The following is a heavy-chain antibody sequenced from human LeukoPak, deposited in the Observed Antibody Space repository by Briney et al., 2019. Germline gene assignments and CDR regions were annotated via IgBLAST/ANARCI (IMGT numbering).Heavy chain of an antibody. V-gene: IGHV4-34*01. CDR1: GGSFSGYY. D-gene: IGHD2-15*01. Sequence: SETLSLTXAVYGGSFSGYYWSWIRQPPGKGLEWIGEINHSGSTNYNPSLKSRVTISVDTSKNQFSLKLSSVTAADTAVYYCARDKRGGSPYYFDYWGQGTLVTVSS. J-gene: IGHJ4*02. CDR2: INHSGST. CDR3: ARDKRGGSPYYFDY.